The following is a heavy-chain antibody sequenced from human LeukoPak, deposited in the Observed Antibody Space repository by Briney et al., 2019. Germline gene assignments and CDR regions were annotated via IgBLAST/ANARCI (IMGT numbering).Heavy chain of an antibody. V-gene: IGHV3-21*01. J-gene: IGHJ4*02. CDR2: ISSSSSYI. CDR1: GFTFSSYS. CDR3: ARDETPNFITMVRGGHL. D-gene: IGHD3-10*01. Sequence: PGGSLRLSCAASGFTFSSYSMNWVRQAPGKGLEWVSSISSSSSYIYYADSVKGRFTISRDNAKNSLYLQMNSLRAEDTAVYYCARDETPNFITMVRGGHLWGQGTLVTVSS.